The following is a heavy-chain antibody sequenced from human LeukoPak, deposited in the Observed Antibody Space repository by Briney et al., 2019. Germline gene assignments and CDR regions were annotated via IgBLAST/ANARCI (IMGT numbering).Heavy chain of an antibody. V-gene: IGHV3-23*01. J-gene: IGHJ6*02. CDR2: ISGSGGST. D-gene: IGHD2-15*01. CDR3: AKIRIGPYYYYGMDV. CDR1: GLTFSSYA. Sequence: GGALRLSCAASGLTFSSYAMSLVRQAPGKGLEWVSAISGSGGSTYYADSVKGRFTISRDNSKNTLYLQMNSLRAEDTAVYYCAKIRIGPYYYYGMDVWGQGTTVTVSS.